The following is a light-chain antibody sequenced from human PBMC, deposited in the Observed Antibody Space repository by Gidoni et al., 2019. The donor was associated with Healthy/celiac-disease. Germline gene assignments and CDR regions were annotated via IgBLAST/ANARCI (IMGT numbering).Light chain of an antibody. CDR3: QSYDSSLSGFWV. V-gene: IGLV1-40*01. CDR2: GNS. CDR1: SSNSGAGYD. J-gene: IGLJ3*02. Sequence: QSVLTQPPSVPGAPGQRVTISCTGSSSNSGAGYDVHWYQKLPATTPKLLIYGNSNRPSGVPDRFSGSKSGTSASLAITGLQAEDEADYYCQSYDSSLSGFWVFGGWTKLTVL.